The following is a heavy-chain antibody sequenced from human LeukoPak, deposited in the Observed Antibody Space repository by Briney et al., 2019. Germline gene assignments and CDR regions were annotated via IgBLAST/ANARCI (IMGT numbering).Heavy chain of an antibody. D-gene: IGHD3-3*01. CDR2: ISGSGXXT. J-gene: IGHJ6*02. V-gene: IGHV3-23*01. Sequence: WXSAISGSGXXTYYADSVKGRFTISRDNSKNTLYLQMNSLRAEDTAVYYCANPFLRFLEWLPRDYYYGMDVWGQGTTVTVSS. CDR3: ANPFLRFLEWLPRDYYYGMDV.